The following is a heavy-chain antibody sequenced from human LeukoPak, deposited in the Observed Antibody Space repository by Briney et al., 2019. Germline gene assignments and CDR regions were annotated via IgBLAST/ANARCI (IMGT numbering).Heavy chain of an antibody. J-gene: IGHJ5*02. CDR2: IYDSGST. CDR1: GGSIRSSYYY. V-gene: IGHV4-39*07. D-gene: IGHD2-15*01. Sequence: SETLSLTCTVSGGSIRSSYYYWGWIRQPPGKGLEWIGSIYDSGSTYYNPSLKSRVTISVDTSKNQFSLMLSSVTAADTALYYCAKDRAGYCSGGSCYTTFDPWGQGTLVTVSS. CDR3: AKDRAGYCSGGSCYTTFDP.